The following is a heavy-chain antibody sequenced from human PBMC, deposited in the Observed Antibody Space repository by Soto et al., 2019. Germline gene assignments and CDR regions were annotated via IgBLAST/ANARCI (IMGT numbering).Heavy chain of an antibody. CDR1: GYTFTGYA. CDR2: INAGNGNT. D-gene: IGHD2-15*01. V-gene: IGHV1-3*01. J-gene: IGHJ4*02. CDR3: AKGELSYCRGGSCYYFDY. Sequence: GASVKVSCKASGYTFTGYAMHWVRQAPGQRLEWMGWINAGNGNTKYSQKFQGRFTITRDTSASTAYMELSSLRSEDTVVYYCAKGELSYCRGGSCYYFDYWGQGTVVTVSS.